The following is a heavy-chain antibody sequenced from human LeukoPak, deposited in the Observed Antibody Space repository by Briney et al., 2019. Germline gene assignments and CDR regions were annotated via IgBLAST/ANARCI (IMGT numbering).Heavy chain of an antibody. J-gene: IGHJ6*02. Sequence: GGSLRLSCAASGFTFSSYGMHWVRQAPGKGLEWVAVISYDGSNKYYADSVKGRFTISRDNSKNTLYLQMNSLRAEDTAVYYCAKDVVKYYYDSSGYYYGPVAYYGMDVWGQGTTVTVSS. D-gene: IGHD3-22*01. V-gene: IGHV3-30*18. CDR2: ISYDGSNK. CDR1: GFTFSSYG. CDR3: AKDVVKYYYDSSGYYYGPVAYYGMDV.